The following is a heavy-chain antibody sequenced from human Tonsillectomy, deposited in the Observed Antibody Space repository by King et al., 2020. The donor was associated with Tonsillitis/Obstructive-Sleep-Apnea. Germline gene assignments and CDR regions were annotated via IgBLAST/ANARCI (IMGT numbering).Heavy chain of an antibody. CDR3: ARRIDYDILTGPFDY. CDR1: GFSFINARMG. Sequence: TLQESGPVLVKPPETLTLTCTVSGFSFINARMGVSWIRQPPGKALEWLAHIFSKDEKSYSTSLKSRLTISKDTSKSQVVLTMTNMDPVDTATYYCARRIDYDILTGPFDYWGQGTLVTVSS. D-gene: IGHD3-9*01. V-gene: IGHV2-26*01. CDR2: IFSKDEK. J-gene: IGHJ4*02.